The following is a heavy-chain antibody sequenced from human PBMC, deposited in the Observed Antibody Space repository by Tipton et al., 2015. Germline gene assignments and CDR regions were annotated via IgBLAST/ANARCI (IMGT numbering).Heavy chain of an antibody. CDR1: GDSISSHNW. CDR3: ARVFPTVITFWFDP. Sequence: GSLRLSCAVSGDSISSHNWWTWVRQPPGKGLEWIGEIHYSGNTRYNPSLKSRVTISTDTSKNQISLRLRSVTAADTAVYYCARVFPTVITFWFDPWGPGTLVTVSS. D-gene: IGHD4-17*01. V-gene: IGHV4-4*02. CDR2: IHYSGNT. J-gene: IGHJ5*02.